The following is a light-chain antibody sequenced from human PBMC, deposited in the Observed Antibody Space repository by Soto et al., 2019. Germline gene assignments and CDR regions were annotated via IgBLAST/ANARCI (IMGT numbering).Light chain of an antibody. CDR2: EGS. CDR1: QSISSW. CDR3: QQYNSYPLT. J-gene: IGKJ4*01. Sequence: DIQMTQSPSTLSASIGDTVTITCRANQSISSWLAWYQQKPGKAPKLLIYEGSSLESGVPSRFSGSGSGTEFTLTISSLQPDDLATYYCQQYNSYPLTFGGGTKVEIK. V-gene: IGKV1-5*01.